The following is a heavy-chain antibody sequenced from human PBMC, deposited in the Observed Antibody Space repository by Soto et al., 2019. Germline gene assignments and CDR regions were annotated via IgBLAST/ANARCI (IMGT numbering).Heavy chain of an antibody. Sequence: PGGSLRLSCAASGFTFSSYSMNWVRQAPGKGLEWVSSISSSSSYIYYADSVKGRFTISRDNAKNSLHLQMNSLRAEDTAVYYCARAAHITMIVVGTNGAFDIWGQGTMVTVSS. CDR3: ARAAHITMIVVGTNGAFDI. J-gene: IGHJ3*02. CDR1: GFTFSSYS. CDR2: ISSSSSYI. V-gene: IGHV3-21*01. D-gene: IGHD3-22*01.